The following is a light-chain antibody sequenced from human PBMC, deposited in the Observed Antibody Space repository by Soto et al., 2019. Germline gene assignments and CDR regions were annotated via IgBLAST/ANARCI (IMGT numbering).Light chain of an antibody. V-gene: IGKV1-39*01. CDR3: QQSYNNWT. J-gene: IGKJ1*01. Sequence: DIQMTQSPSSLSASIGDRVTISCRASQSISRSLTWFQQKPGKAPRLLISLASNLQSGVPSRFSGSGSGTDFTLTITSLQPEDFATYYCQQSYNNWTFGQGTKVEIK. CDR1: QSISRS. CDR2: LAS.